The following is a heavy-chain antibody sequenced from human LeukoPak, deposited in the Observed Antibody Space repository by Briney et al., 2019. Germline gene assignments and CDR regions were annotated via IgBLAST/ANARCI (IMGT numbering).Heavy chain of an antibody. Sequence: GGPLRLSCATSGFIFSNYWMSWVRQAPGKGLEWVANIKQDGSETYYVDSVKGRFTISRDDAKNSLYLQMNSLRAEDTAVYYCARGPRVGAAGFVYYHYIDVWGKGTTVTVSS. V-gene: IGHV3-7*01. CDR3: ARGPRVGAAGFVYYHYIDV. J-gene: IGHJ6*03. D-gene: IGHD1-26*01. CDR1: GFIFSNYW. CDR2: IKQDGSET.